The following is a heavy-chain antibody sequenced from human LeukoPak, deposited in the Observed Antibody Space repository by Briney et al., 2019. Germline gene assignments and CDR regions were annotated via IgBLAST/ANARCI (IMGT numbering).Heavy chain of an antibody. CDR3: TRVGYIDEGIDY. CDR2: IKQDGSKK. Sequence: PGRSLRLSCAASGFTFSDYYMSWIRQAPGKGLEWVANIKQDGSKKSYVDSVKGRFTISRDNAKNSLYLQMNSLRAEDTAIYYCTRVGYIDEGIDYWGQGTLVTVSS. D-gene: IGHD5-24*01. J-gene: IGHJ4*02. V-gene: IGHV3-7*04. CDR1: GFTFSDYY.